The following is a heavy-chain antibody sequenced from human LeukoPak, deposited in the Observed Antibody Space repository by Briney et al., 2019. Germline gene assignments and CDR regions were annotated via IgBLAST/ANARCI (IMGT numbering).Heavy chain of an antibody. D-gene: IGHD2-2*01. J-gene: IGHJ4*02. V-gene: IGHV3-66*02. CDR1: GLAVSRSF. Sequence: GGSLRLPCAASGLAVSRSFMTWVRQAPGKGLEWVSVLYDDGTIYYGDSVKGRFTISRDNSKNALYLQMSGLGPEDTAVYYCARVREGDSSWGFDYWGQGSLVTVSS. CDR2: LYDDGTI. CDR3: ARVREGDSSWGFDY.